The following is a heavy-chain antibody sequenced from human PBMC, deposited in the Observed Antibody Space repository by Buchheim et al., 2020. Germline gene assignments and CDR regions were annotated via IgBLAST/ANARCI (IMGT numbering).Heavy chain of an antibody. CDR1: GGSFSGYY. D-gene: IGHD3-10*01. CDR2: ITHSGST. V-gene: IGHV4-34*01. J-gene: IGHJ4*02. Sequence: QVQLQQWGAGLLKPSETLSLTCAVYGGSFSGYYWSWIRQPPGKGLEWIGEITHSGSTNYNPSLKSRVTISVDTSTNQFSLKLSSVTAADTAVYYCARRGHYYGSGSYGEWDYWGQGTL. CDR3: ARRGHYYGSGSYGEWDY.